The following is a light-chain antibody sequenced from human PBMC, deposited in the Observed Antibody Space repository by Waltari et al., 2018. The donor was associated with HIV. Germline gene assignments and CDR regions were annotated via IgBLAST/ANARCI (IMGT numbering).Light chain of an antibody. J-gene: IGKJ2*02. CDR1: QSISSY. Sequence: DIQMTQSPSSLSASIGDRVTITCRASQSISSYLNWYQQKPGKAPKLLIYGASTLQSGVPTNFSGSGSGTEFTLIISSLQPEDFATYYCQQSYTTPRTFGQGTKLEIK. V-gene: IGKV1-39*01. CDR3: QQSYTTPRT. CDR2: GAS.